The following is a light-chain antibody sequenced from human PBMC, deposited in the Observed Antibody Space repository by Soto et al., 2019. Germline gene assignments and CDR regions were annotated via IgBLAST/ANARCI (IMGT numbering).Light chain of an antibody. J-gene: IGKJ5*01. V-gene: IGKV3-20*01. CDR1: QSVSGSF. CDR2: GAS. CDR3: QQYGSAAPIT. Sequence: VFTKCLGTLPMCTGEGGTLSCRASQSVSGSFLAWYQQKPGQAPRLLLYGASIRATGIPDRFSGSGSETDFTLTISRLEPEDFALYYCQQYGSAAPITFGQGTRLEIK.